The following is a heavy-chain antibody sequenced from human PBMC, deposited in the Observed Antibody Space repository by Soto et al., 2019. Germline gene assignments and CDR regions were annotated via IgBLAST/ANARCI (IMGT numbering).Heavy chain of an antibody. V-gene: IGHV4-39*01. Sequence: PSETLSLTCIVSGESISSSSYYWGWIRQPPGKGLEWIGSIYYSGRTYYNPSFKSRVTISIDTSKNQFCLKLSSVTATDTAVYYCARQRTTVVTQAYFDHWGQGALVTVSS. J-gene: IGHJ4*02. CDR3: ARQRTTVVTQAYFDH. CDR1: GESISSSSYY. CDR2: IYYSGRT. D-gene: IGHD2-21*02.